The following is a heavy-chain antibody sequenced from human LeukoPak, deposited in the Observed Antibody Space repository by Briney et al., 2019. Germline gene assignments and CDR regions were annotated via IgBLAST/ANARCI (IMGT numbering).Heavy chain of an antibody. CDR1: GFTFSSYG. CDR3: AKEPHDYVWGSYRFDY. V-gene: IGHV3-30*02. J-gene: IGHJ4*02. CDR2: IRYDGSNK. Sequence: SGGSLRLSCAASGFTFSSYGMHWVRQAPGKGLEWVAFIRYDGSNKYYADSVKGRFTISRDNSKNTLYLQMNSLRAEDTAVYYCAKEPHDYVWGSYRFDYWGQGTLVTVSS. D-gene: IGHD3-16*02.